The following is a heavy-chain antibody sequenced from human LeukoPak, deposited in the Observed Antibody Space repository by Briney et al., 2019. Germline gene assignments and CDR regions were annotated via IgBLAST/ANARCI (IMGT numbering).Heavy chain of an antibody. CDR3: ARDVRFDSSGWYVVLYYYYGMDV. D-gene: IGHD6-19*01. V-gene: IGHV4-34*01. J-gene: IGHJ6*02. Sequence: SETLSLTCAVYGGSFSGYYWSWIRQPPGKGLEWIGEINHSGSTNYNPSLKSRVTISVDTSKNQFSLKLSSVTAADTAVYYCARDVRFDSSGWYVVLYYYYGMDVWDQGTTVTVSS. CDR2: INHSGST. CDR1: GGSFSGYY.